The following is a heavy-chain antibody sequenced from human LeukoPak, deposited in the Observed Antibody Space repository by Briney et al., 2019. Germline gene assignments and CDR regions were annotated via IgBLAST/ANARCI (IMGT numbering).Heavy chain of an antibody. Sequence: KHGESLKISCEGSGYDFTTYWIGWVRQMPGKGLEWMGIIYPDDSDTRYSPSFQGQVTISADKSISTAYLQWSSLKASDTAIYYCARDVRNSYGFGYWGQGNLVTVSS. D-gene: IGHD5-18*01. CDR2: IYPDDSDT. CDR3: ARDVRNSYGFGY. V-gene: IGHV5-51*01. J-gene: IGHJ4*02. CDR1: GYDFTTYW.